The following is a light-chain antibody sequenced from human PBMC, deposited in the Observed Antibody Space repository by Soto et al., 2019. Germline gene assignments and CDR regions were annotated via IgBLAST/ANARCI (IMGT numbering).Light chain of an antibody. J-gene: IGKJ4*01. CDR3: QQRSNWPLN. CDR1: QSVSSY. V-gene: IGKV3-11*01. Sequence: ETVLTQSPATLSLSPGERATLSCRASQSVSSYLAWYQQKPGQAPRLLIYDASNRATGIPARFSGSGSGTDFTLTISSLEPPDFAVYYCQQRSNWPLNFGGGTKVEIK. CDR2: DAS.